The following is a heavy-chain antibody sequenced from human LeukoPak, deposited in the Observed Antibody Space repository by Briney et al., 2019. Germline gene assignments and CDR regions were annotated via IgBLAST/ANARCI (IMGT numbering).Heavy chain of an antibody. D-gene: IGHD3-10*01. CDR3: ASRRGSFDAFDI. V-gene: IGHV4-39*01. CDR1: GGSISSYNYY. J-gene: IGHJ3*02. CDR2: IYYSGST. Sequence: SETLSLTCTVSGGSISSYNYYWGWIRQPPGKGLEWIGSIYYSGSTYYNPSLKSRVAISVDTSKNQYSLKLSSVPAADTAVYFCASRRGSFDAFDIWGQGTMVTVSS.